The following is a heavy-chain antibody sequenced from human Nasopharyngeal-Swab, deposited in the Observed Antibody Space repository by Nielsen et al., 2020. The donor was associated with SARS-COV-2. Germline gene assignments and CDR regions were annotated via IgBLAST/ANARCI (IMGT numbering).Heavy chain of an antibody. V-gene: IGHV4-39*07. CDR1: GRSISSRSSY. CDR3: ARDGPIGWFDP. CDR2: IYYSGST. J-gene: IGHJ5*02. Sequence: SETLSLTCTVSGRSISSRSSYWGWIRQPPGKGLEWVGSIYYSGSTYYNPSLKSRVTISVDTSKNQFSLKLSSVTAADTAVYYCARDGPIGWFDPWGQGTLVTVSS.